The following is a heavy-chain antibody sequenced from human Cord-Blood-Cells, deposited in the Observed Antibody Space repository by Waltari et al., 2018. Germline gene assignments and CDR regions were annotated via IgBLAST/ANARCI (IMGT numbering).Heavy chain of an antibody. CDR1: GYTLTELS. CDR2: FDPEDGET. J-gene: IGHJ4*02. Sequence: QVQLVQSGAEVKKPGASVKVSCKVSGYTLTELSMHWVRPAPGKGLEWMGGFDPEDGETIYAQKFQGRVTMTEDTSTDTAYMELSSLRSEDTAVYYCATAYYYGSGSYYNFDYWGQGTLVTVSS. D-gene: IGHD3-10*01. CDR3: ATAYYYGSGSYYNFDY. V-gene: IGHV1-24*01.